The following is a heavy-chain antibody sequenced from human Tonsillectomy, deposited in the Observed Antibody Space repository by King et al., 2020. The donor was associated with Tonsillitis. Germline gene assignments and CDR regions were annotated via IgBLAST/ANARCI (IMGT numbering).Heavy chain of an antibody. V-gene: IGHV3-30-3*01. J-gene: IGHJ6*02. CDR1: GFTFSSYA. CDR3: ASLADIVTPPHVFYYYNMDV. D-gene: IGHD5-12*01. CDR2: VSVDGSNK. Sequence: VQLVESGGGVDQPGRSLRLSCAASGFTFSSYAMHWVRQAPGKGLEWVAVVSVDGSNKYYADSVKGRFTISRDNSKNTLYLQMDRLGDEDTAVYYCASLADIVTPPHVFYYYNMDVWGQGTTVTVSS.